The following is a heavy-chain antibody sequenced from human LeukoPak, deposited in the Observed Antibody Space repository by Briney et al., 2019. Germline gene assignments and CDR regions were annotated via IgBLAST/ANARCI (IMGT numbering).Heavy chain of an antibody. CDR3: ARGGFAYYYDSSCYYYFDY. D-gene: IGHD3-22*01. J-gene: IGHJ4*02. Sequence: PSETLSLTCTVSGGSISRYYWSWIRQPPGKGLEWMWYIYYSGSTNYNPSLTSRVTISVDTSKNQFPLKLSSVTAADTAVYYWARGGFAYYYDSSCYYYFDYWGQGTLVTVSS. V-gene: IGHV4-59*01. CDR2: IYYSGST. CDR1: GGSISRYY.